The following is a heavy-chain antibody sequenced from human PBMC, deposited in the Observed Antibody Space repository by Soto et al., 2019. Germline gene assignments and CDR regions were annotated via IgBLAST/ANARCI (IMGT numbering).Heavy chain of an antibody. CDR3: ATSSQGSGYLGLYYYYYYGMDV. V-gene: IGHV4-59*01. D-gene: IGHD3-22*01. CDR2: IYYSGST. J-gene: IGHJ6*02. CDR1: GGSISSYY. Sequence: SETLSLTCTVSGGSISSYYWSWIRQPPGKGLEWIGYIYYSGSTNYNPSLKSRVTISVDTSKNQFSLKLSSVTAADTAVYYCATSSQGSGYLGLYYYYYYGMDVWGQGTTVTVSS.